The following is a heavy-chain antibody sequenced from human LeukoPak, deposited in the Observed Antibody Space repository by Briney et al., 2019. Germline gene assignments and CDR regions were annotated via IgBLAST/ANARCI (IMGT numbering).Heavy chain of an antibody. CDR3: ARKEFWRGASCYTWFDP. D-gene: IGHD2-15*01. CDR1: GYSINNYW. J-gene: IGHJ5*02. Sequence: GESLKISCKGSGYSINNYWIAWVRQMPGKGLEWMGIIYPADSDIRYSPSFQGQVTLSADKSISTAYLQWNSLKASDTAMYYCARKEFWRGASCYTWFDPWGQGTLVTVSS. V-gene: IGHV5-51*01. CDR2: IYPADSDI.